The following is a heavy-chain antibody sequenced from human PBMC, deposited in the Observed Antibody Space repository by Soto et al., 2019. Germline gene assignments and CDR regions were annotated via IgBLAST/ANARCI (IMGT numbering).Heavy chain of an antibody. J-gene: IGHJ5*02. V-gene: IGHV3-23*01. CDR2: ISDSGNYI. D-gene: IGHD7-27*01. Sequence: EVQLLESGGGLVQPEGSLRLSCAASGFIFSNYAMSWVRQAPGKGPEWVSSISDSGNYIEYADSVEGRFTISRDNSKNTLYLQMNSVRAEDTARYYCAKDPQTWGSIWFDPWGQGTQVTVSS. CDR1: GFIFSNYA. CDR3: AKDPQTWGSIWFDP.